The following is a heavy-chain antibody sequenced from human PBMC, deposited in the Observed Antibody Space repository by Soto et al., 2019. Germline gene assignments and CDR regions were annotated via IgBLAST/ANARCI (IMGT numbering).Heavy chain of an antibody. CDR1: GGSVNTAPYH. D-gene: IGHD3-22*01. V-gene: IGHV4-61*01. CDR2: IYYTGST. Sequence: SETLSLTCTVSGGSVNTAPYHWSWIRQSPRNGLEWIGNIYYTGSTNYNPSFESRVAISLDTSNNQFSLRLTSLTAADTAVYFCAGDHHSYYDTSGYYPYFDFWGQGTLVTVSS. J-gene: IGHJ4*02. CDR3: AGDHHSYYDTSGYYPYFDF.